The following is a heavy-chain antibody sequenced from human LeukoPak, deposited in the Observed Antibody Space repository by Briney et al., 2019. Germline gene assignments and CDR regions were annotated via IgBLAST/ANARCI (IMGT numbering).Heavy chain of an antibody. V-gene: IGHV3-48*03. CDR2: ISSSGSTI. D-gene: IGHD6-19*01. CDR3: ARDHSSGWYGYFDS. J-gene: IGHJ4*02. Sequence: PGGSLRLSCAAPGFTFSSYEMNWVRQAPGKGLEWVSYISSSGSTIYYADSVKGRFTISRDNAKNSLYLEMNSLRTEDTAIYYCARDHSSGWYGYFDSWGQGTLVSVSS. CDR1: GFTFSSYE.